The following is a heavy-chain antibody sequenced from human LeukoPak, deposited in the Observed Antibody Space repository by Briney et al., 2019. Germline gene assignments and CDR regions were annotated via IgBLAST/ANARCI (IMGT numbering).Heavy chain of an antibody. Sequence: PGRSLRLSCAASGFNFSSYAMHWVRQAPGKGLEWVAVISYDGSNKYYADSVKGRFTISRDNSKNTLYLQMNSLRAEDTAVYYCATDQQLKSCSHSWGQGPLVTVSS. V-gene: IGHV3-30*04. J-gene: IGHJ4*02. CDR3: ATDQQLKSCSHS. CDR2: ISYDGSNK. D-gene: IGHD6-13*01. CDR1: GFNFSSYA.